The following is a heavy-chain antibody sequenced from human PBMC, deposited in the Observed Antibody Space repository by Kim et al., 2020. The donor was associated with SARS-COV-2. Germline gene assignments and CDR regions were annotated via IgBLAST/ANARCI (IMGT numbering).Heavy chain of an antibody. CDR3: ARVPTLDY. J-gene: IGHJ4*02. Sequence: SGSTYYNPSLKSRVTISVDTSKNQFSLKLSSVTAADTAVYYCARVPTLDYWGQGTLVTVSS. V-gene: IGHV4-39*07. CDR2: SGST.